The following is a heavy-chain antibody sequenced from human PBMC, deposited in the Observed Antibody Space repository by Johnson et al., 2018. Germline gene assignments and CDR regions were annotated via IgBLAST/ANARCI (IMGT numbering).Heavy chain of an antibody. D-gene: IGHD2-15*01. V-gene: IGHV3-49*03. CDR3: ATSDGHCSGAGCHLRYS. Sequence: VQLVESGGGLVQPGRSLRLSCKSTGFTFGDNAMSWFRQAPGKGLEWVGFIRSKAYSGTTEYAASVKGRFTISRDDSENIAFLEMNSLQIEDPAVYYCATSDGHCSGAGCHLRYSWGQGTTVIVSS. J-gene: IGHJ3*02. CDR1: GFTFGDNA. CDR2: IRSKAYSGTT.